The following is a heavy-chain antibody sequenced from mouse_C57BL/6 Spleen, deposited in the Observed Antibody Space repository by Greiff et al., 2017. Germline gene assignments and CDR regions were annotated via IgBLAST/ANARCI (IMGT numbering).Heavy chain of an antibody. CDR2: IDPSDSET. CDR3: ARSPYDYDRRSYAMDY. Sequence: VQLQQSGAELVRPGSSVKLSCKASGYTFTSYWMHWVKQRPIQGLEWIGNIDPSDSETHYNQKFKDKATLTVDKSSSTAYMQLSSLTSEDSAVYYCARSPYDYDRRSYAMDYWGQGTSVTVSS. J-gene: IGHJ4*01. V-gene: IGHV1-52*01. CDR1: GYTFTSYW. D-gene: IGHD2-4*01.